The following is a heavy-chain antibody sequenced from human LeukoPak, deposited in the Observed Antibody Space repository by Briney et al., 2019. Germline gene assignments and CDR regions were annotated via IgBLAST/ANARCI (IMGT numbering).Heavy chain of an antibody. CDR3: ARDYYYHNSGFFGY. J-gene: IGHJ4*02. CDR2: IYSSGST. D-gene: IGHD3-22*01. V-gene: IGHV4-4*07. Sequence: SETLSLTCSVSGDSISSYYWSWIRQPAEKGLERIGRIYSSGSTNYNPSLKSRVTMSADTSKNQFSLRLSSLTAADTAVYFCARDYYYHNSGFFGYWGQGTLVTVSS. CDR1: GDSISSYY.